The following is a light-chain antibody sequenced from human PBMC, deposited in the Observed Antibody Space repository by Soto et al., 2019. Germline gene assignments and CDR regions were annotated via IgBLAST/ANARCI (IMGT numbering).Light chain of an antibody. Sequence: QSVLTQPRSVSGSPGQSVTISCTGTSSDVGAYNYVSWYQQHPGKAPKVMIYDVSNRPSGVSNRFSGSKSGNTASLTISGLQAEDEADYYCSSYTSSSTLPVVFGGGTKLTVL. CDR2: DVS. J-gene: IGLJ2*01. CDR1: SSDVGAYNY. V-gene: IGLV2-14*01. CDR3: SSYTSSSTLPVV.